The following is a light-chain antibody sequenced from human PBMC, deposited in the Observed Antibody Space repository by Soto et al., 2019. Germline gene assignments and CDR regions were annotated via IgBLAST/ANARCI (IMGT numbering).Light chain of an antibody. CDR3: QHYNTYWT. CDR1: QSITSW. V-gene: IGKV1-5*03. Sequence: DIQMTQSPSTLSASVGDRVTITCRASQSITSWLAWYQQKPGKAPKLLIYKASILESGVPSRFSCSGSGTDFTLTISSLQPDDFATYYCQHYNTYWTFGQGTKVEIK. J-gene: IGKJ1*01. CDR2: KAS.